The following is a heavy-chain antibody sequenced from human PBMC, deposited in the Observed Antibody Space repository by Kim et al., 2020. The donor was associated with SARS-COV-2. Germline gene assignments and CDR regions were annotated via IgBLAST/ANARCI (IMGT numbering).Heavy chain of an antibody. D-gene: IGHD3-9*01. CDR3: ARGNGYDILTGYYRDKYYFDY. J-gene: IGHJ4*02. Sequence: SETLSLTCTVSGGSISSGGYYWSWIRQHPVKGLEWIGYIYYSGSTYYNPSLKSRVTISVDTSKNQFSLKLSSVTAADTAVYYCARGNGYDILTGYYRDKYYFDYWGQGTLVTVSS. V-gene: IGHV4-31*03. CDR1: GGSISSGGYY. CDR2: IYYSGST.